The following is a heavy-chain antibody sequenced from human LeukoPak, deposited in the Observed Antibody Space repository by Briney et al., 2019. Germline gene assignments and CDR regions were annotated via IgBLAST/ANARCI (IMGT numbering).Heavy chain of an antibody. Sequence: PGRSLRLSCAASGFTFSNYGIHWVRQAPGKGLEWVAVISYDGSNKYYADSVKGRFTISRDNSKNTLYLQMNSLRAEDTAVYYCARVRGDDKYSSGWYLDHWGLGTLVTVSP. V-gene: IGHV3-30*03. D-gene: IGHD6-19*01. CDR2: ISYDGSNK. CDR3: ARVRGDDKYSSGWYLDH. J-gene: IGHJ4*02. CDR1: GFTFSNYG.